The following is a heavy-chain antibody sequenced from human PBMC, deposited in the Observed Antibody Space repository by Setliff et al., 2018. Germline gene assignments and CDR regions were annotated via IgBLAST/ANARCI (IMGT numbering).Heavy chain of an antibody. CDR1: GGSISSHY. Sequence: SEILSLTCTVSGGSISSHYWSWIRQPPGKGLEWIGYVFFTGDTDYNPSLRSRLTISVDTSKNQFSLKLRSVTAADTAVYYCARGGTFRYFDFWGQGAPVTVSS. CDR2: VFFTGDT. J-gene: IGHJ4*02. V-gene: IGHV4-59*11. CDR3: ARGGTFRYFDF. D-gene: IGHD5-12*01.